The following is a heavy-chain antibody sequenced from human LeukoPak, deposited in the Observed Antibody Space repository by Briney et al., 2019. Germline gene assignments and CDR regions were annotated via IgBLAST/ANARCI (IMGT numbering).Heavy chain of an antibody. D-gene: IGHD6-13*01. CDR3: ARLILPSSSWYYFDS. CDR1: GYSFTSHW. V-gene: IGHV5-51*01. CDR2: IYPGDSDT. Sequence: GESLEISCKDSGYSFTSHWIGWVRQMPGKGLELMGIIYPGDSDTRYSPSFQGQVTISADKSISTAYLQWSSLKASDTAIYYCARLILPSSSWYYFDSWGQGTLVTVSS. J-gene: IGHJ4*02.